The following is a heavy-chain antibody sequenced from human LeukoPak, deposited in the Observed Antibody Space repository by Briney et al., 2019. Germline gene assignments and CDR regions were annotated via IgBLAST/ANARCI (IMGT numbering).Heavy chain of an antibody. CDR3: ARGYCSGGSCYRLFDY. CDR1: GGSISSYY. Sequence: SETLSLTCTVSGGSISSYYWSWIRQPPGKGLEWIGYISYSGNTNYNPSLKSRVTISVDTSKNQFSLKLSSVTAADTAVYYCARGYCSGGSCYRLFDYWGQGTLVTVSS. D-gene: IGHD2-15*01. V-gene: IGHV4-59*08. CDR2: ISYSGNT. J-gene: IGHJ4*02.